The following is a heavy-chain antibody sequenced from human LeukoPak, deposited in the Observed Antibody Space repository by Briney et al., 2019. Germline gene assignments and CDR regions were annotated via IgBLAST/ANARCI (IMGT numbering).Heavy chain of an antibody. J-gene: IGHJ4*02. Sequence: GRSLRLSCAASGFTFDDYAMHWVRQAPGKGLEWVSGISWNSGSIGYADSVKGRFTISRDNAKNSLYLQMNSLRAEDMALYYCAKDIGIAVAGPTFDYWGQGTLVTVSS. CDR1: GFTFDDYA. CDR3: AKDIGIAVAGPTFDY. CDR2: ISWNSGSI. V-gene: IGHV3-9*03. D-gene: IGHD6-19*01.